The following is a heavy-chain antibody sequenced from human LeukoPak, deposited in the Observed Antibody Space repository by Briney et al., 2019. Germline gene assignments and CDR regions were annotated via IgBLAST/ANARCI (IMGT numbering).Heavy chain of an antibody. CDR3: AKDPRMRDIAFGGVIAYFDY. CDR1: GFTFSTYA. D-gene: IGHD3-16*02. CDR2: ISGSGGST. J-gene: IGHJ4*02. V-gene: IGHV3-23*01. Sequence: GGSLRLSCAASGFTFSTYAMSWVRQAPGKGLEWVSAISGSGGSTYYADSVKGRFTISRDNSKNTLYLQMNSLRAEDTAVYYCAKDPRMRDIAFGGVIAYFDYWGQGTLVTVSS.